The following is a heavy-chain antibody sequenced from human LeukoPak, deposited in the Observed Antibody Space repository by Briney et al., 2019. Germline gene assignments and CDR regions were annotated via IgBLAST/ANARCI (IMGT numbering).Heavy chain of an antibody. J-gene: IGHJ4*02. CDR2: ISIDGETT. Sequence: GGSLRLSCTASGFTFSNHWMHWVREAPGKGLVWVSHISIDGETTNYADPVKGRFTISRDNAKSTLYLQMNSLRAEDTAVYYCARTNVQRSFDYWGQGSLVTVSS. V-gene: IGHV3-74*01. CDR1: GFTFSNHW. CDR3: ARTNVQRSFDY. D-gene: IGHD1-1*01.